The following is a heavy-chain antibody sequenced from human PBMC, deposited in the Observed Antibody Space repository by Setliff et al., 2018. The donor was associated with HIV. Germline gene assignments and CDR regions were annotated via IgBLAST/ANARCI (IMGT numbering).Heavy chain of an antibody. Sequence: AASVKVSCKASGGSFNILGFTWVRQAPGQGLEWMGWISVNKGHTNYAQKFQDRVTMTRNTSTSTAYMELSSLTSEDTAVYYCARPSVRMARNWYDFGYWGQGTLVTVSS. CDR2: ISVNKGHT. D-gene: IGHD1-1*01. CDR3: ARPSVRMARNWYDFGY. CDR1: GGSFNILG. J-gene: IGHJ4*02. V-gene: IGHV1-8*02.